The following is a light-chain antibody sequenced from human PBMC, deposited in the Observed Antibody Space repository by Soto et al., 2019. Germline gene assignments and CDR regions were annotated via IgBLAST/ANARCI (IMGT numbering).Light chain of an antibody. V-gene: IGKV3D-20*01. CDR3: QQSGSSPIT. Sequence: EIVLAPSPATLSLSPGDRATLSCGASQSVSRSYLAWYQQKPGLAPRLIIYDASTRATGIPDRFSGSGSGTDFTLTISRLEPEDFAVYYCQQSGSSPITFGQGTRLEIK. CDR1: QSVSRSY. J-gene: IGKJ5*01. CDR2: DAS.